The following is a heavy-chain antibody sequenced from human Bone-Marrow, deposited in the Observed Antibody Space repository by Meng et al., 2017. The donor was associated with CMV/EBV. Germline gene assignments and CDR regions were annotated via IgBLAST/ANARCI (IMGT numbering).Heavy chain of an antibody. CDR2: MNPNSGNT. D-gene: IGHD3-3*01. V-gene: IGHV1-8*03. J-gene: IGHJ6*02. CDR1: GYTFSNYD. Sequence: ASVKVSCKASGYTFSNYDINWVRQATGQGLEWMGWMNPNSGNTAYAQELQGRVTITRNISISTAYMELSSLRSEDTAVYYCARGGITIFGVVIMRPYYYYGMDVWGQGTTVTVSS. CDR3: ARGGITIFGVVIMRPYYYYGMDV.